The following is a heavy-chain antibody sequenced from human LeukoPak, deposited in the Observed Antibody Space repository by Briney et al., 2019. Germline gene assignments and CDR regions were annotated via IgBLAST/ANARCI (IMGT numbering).Heavy chain of an antibody. CDR3: ATSSTIRGYFLFQH. J-gene: IGHJ1*01. Sequence: SETLSLTCSVSGDSSSSDHWSWVRQPPGKGLEWIGYIHNGGSTKTNPSLKSRVTISVDTSKNHFSLKLSSVTAADTAVYNCATSSTIRGYFLFQHWGQGALVTVSS. CDR2: IHNGGST. D-gene: IGHD5-12*01. V-gene: IGHV4-59*01. CDR1: GDSSSSDH.